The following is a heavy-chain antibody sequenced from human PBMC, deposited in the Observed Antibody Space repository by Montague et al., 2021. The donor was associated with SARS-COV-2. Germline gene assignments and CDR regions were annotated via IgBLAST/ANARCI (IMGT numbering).Heavy chain of an antibody. CDR3: ARGRITMVRGVIIDKLFDY. CDR1: VYTLTSYD. V-gene: IGHV1-8*01. J-gene: IGHJ4*02. CDR2: MNPNSGNT. D-gene: IGHD3-10*01. Sequence: SVKVSCKASVYTLTSYDINLMRQATAQGIKWMGWMNPNSGNTGYSQRFQVRVTMTRNTSISTAYMELSSLRSEDTAVYYCARGRITMVRGVIIDKLFDYGGRGTLVTVSS.